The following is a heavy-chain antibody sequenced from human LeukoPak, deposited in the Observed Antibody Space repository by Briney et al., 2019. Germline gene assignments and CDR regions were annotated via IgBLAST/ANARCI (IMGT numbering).Heavy chain of an antibody. Sequence: GGSLRLSCAASGLTFSNAWMSWVRQAPGKGLEWVGRIKSKTDGGTTDHGAPVKGRFIISRDDSKNTLYLQMNGLKIEDTAVYYCITDPGEWEPIWGQGTTVTVSS. D-gene: IGHD1-26*01. V-gene: IGHV3-15*01. CDR1: GLTFSNAW. CDR3: ITDPGEWEPI. J-gene: IGHJ3*02. CDR2: IKSKTDGGTT.